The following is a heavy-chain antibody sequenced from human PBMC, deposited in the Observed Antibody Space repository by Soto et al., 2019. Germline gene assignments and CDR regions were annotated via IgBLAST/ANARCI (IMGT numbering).Heavy chain of an antibody. CDR2: IKQDGSEK. CDR3: ARDGYYYYYGMDV. Sequence: GGSLRLSCAASGFTFSSYWMSWVRQAPGKGLEWVANIKQDGSEKYYVDSVKGRFTISRDNAKNSLYLQMNSLRADDTAVYYCARDGYYYYYGMDVWGQGTTVTVSS. J-gene: IGHJ6*02. CDR1: GFTFSSYW. V-gene: IGHV3-7*01.